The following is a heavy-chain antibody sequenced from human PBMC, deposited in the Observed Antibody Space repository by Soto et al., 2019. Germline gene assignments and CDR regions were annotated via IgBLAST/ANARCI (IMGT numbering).Heavy chain of an antibody. CDR2: IYHSGST. CDR3: PRQRPSSGYMDF. V-gene: IGHV4-4*02. CDR1: SGSVSSTNW. D-gene: IGHD6-25*01. Sequence: SETLSLTCTISSGSVSSTNWWTWVRQPPGKGLEWIGEIYHSGSTNYNPSLKSRVTISVDKSQNQFSLKLSSVTAADTAVYYCPRQRPSSGYMDFGGKGTRVTFS. J-gene: IGHJ6*03.